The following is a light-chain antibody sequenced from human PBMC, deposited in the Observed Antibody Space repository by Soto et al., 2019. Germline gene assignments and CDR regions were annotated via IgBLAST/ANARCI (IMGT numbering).Light chain of an antibody. CDR1: SSNIGSNS. J-gene: IGLJ2*01. CDR2: SNS. Sequence: QAVLTQPPSASATPGQRVTISCSGSSSNIGSNSVHWYQQLPGTAPKLLIYSNSQRPSGGPERISCSKSGTSASLALSGLRSEDEADYYCAAWDDSLSGVVFGGGTKLTVL. V-gene: IGLV1-47*01. CDR3: AAWDDSLSGVV.